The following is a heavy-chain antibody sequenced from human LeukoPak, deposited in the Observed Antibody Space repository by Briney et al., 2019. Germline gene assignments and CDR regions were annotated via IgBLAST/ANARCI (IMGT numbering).Heavy chain of an antibody. Sequence: SETLSLTCAVYGGSFSGYYWSWIRQPPGKGLEWIGEINHSGSTNYNPSLKSRVTISVDTSKNQSSLKLSSVTAADTAVYYCARTYYDFWSGYPRVVYFDYWGQGTLVTVSS. CDR3: ARTYYDFWSGYPRVVYFDY. J-gene: IGHJ4*02. CDR1: GGSFSGYY. CDR2: INHSGST. D-gene: IGHD3-3*01. V-gene: IGHV4-34*01.